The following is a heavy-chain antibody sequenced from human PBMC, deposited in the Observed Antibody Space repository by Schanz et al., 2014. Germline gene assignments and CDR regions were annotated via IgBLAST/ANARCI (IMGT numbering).Heavy chain of an antibody. V-gene: IGHV3-9*01. CDR2: ISWNSGSR. CDR3: AKEDRTHSSDYVY. Sequence: EVQLVESGGGLVQPGRSLRLSCAASGFTFDDYAMHWVRQAPGKGLEWVSGISWNSGSRGYADSVKGRFTISRDNAKNSLYLQMNSLRPEDTAVYYCAKEDRTHSSDYVYWGQGTLVTVSS. CDR1: GFTFDDYA. J-gene: IGHJ4*02. D-gene: IGHD3-22*01.